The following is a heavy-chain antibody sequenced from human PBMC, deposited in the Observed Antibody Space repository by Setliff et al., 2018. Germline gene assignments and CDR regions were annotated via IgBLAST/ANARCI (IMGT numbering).Heavy chain of an antibody. CDR1: GGSISGNNFF. CDR3: ARDQTAILDF. V-gene: IGHV4-39*07. J-gene: IGHJ4*01. CDR2: VYYTGIS. D-gene: IGHD3-9*01. Sequence: SETLSLTCTVSGGSISGNNFFWAWIRQPPGKGLEWLGSVYYTGISYSHPSLESRVTISVDTSKNQFSLRLTSVTAADTAVYFCARDQTAILDFRGHGTLVTVSS.